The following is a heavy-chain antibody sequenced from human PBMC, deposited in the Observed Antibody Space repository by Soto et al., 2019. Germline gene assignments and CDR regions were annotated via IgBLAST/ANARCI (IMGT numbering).Heavy chain of an antibody. J-gene: IGHJ6*03. CDR2: ISYDGSNK. V-gene: IGHV3-30*18. D-gene: IGHD3-10*01. CDR1: GFTFSTYA. Sequence: QVQLVESGGGVVQPGRSLSLSCAASGFTFSTYAMHWVRQAPGKGLEWVAVISYDGSNKYYTDSVKGRFTISRDNSKNTLYLQMNSLRAEDTAVYYCAKVISPSVVLYYYYYMDVWGKGTTVTVSS. CDR3: AKVISPSVVLYYYYYMDV.